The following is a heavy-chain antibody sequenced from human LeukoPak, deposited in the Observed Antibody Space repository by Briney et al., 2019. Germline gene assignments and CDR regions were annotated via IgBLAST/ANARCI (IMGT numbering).Heavy chain of an antibody. CDR3: ARAWSRRDYYYYYMDV. CDR2: ISGYNGNT. J-gene: IGHJ6*03. D-gene: IGHD3-3*01. V-gene: IGHV1-18*01. Sequence: ASVKVSCKASGYTFTIYGISWVRQAPGQGLEWMGWISGYNGNTHYPQKLQGRVTMTTDTSTSTAYMELRSLRSDDTAAYYCARAWSRRDYYYYYMDVWGKGTTVTVSS. CDR1: GYTFTIYG.